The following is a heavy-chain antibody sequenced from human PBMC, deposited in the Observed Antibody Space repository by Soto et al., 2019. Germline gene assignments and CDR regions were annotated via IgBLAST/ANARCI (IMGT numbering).Heavy chain of an antibody. CDR1: GGTFSSYT. CDR2: IIPILGIA. V-gene: IGHV1-69*02. J-gene: IGHJ6*02. D-gene: IGHD3-10*01. Sequence: QVQLVQSGAEVKKPGSSVKVSCKASGGTFSSYTISWVRQAPGQGLEWMGRIIPILGIANYAQKFQGRVTITGDKSTSRAYMELSSLRSEDTAVYYCARGYGITMVRGEDYGMDVWGQGTTVTVSS. CDR3: ARGYGITMVRGEDYGMDV.